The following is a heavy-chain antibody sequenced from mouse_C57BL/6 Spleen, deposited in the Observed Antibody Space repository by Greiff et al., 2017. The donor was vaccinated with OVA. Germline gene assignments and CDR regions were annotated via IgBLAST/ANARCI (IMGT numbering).Heavy chain of an antibody. J-gene: IGHJ4*01. CDR2: FYPGSGSI. CDR3: ARDESENQLYAMDY. D-gene: IGHD2-12*01. V-gene: IGHV1-62-2*01. CDR1: VYTFTEST. Sequence: QVQLQQSGAELVKPGASVKLSCKASVYTFTESTIHWVKQRSGQGLEWIGWFYPGSGSIKYKEKFKDKATLTADKSSSTVYMELSRLTYEESAVYFCARDESENQLYAMDYWGQGTSVPVSS.